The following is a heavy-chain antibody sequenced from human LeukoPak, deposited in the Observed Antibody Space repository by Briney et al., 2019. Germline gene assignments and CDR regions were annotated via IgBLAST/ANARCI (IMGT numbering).Heavy chain of an antibody. CDR1: GGSIRTYY. J-gene: IGHJ5*02. D-gene: IGHD5-18*01. CDR2: ISYGNT. Sequence: SETLSLTCSVAGGSIRTYYWNWIRQTPGKGLEWIGHISYGNTDYNPSLKSRVTISVDTSKNQFSLKLTSMTAADTAVYYCARDKAHSYGPYFDPWGQGALVIVSS. V-gene: IGHV4-59*01. CDR3: ARDKAHSYGPYFDP.